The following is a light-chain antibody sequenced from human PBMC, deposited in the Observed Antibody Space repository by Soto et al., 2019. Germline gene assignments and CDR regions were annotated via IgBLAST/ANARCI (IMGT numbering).Light chain of an antibody. V-gene: IGKV1-12*01. J-gene: IGKJ4*01. CDR2: AAS. CDR3: QQADSFPLT. Sequence: DIKMTQSPSSVSASVGDRVTITCRASQGISSWLAWYQHKPGKAPNLLIYAASILQSGVPSRFSGSGSGTDFTLTISNLQPEDFATYYCQQADSFPLTLGGGTKVEIK. CDR1: QGISSW.